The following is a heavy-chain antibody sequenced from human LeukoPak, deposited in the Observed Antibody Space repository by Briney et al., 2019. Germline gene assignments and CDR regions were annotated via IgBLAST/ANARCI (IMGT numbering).Heavy chain of an antibody. D-gene: IGHD3-3*01. Sequence: GGSLRLACAGSGFTFSSYWMNWVRQAPGTGLEWVSNINQDGSTKSYLDSVRGRFTISRDNAKNSLYLQMNSLRAEDTAVYYCARVGYDIWSGYLYYFDYWGQGTLVTVSS. CDR1: GFTFSSYW. CDR3: ARVGYDIWSGYLYYFDY. V-gene: IGHV3-7*01. CDR2: INQDGSTK. J-gene: IGHJ4*02.